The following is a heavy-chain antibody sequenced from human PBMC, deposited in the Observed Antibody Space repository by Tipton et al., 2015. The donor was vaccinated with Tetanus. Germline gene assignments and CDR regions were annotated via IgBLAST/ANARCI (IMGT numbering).Heavy chain of an antibody. D-gene: IGHD5-24*01. CDR2: IKSDGSIV. Sequence: SLRLSCVGSGFTFSNYWMDWVRQAPGKGLVWVSRIKSDGSIVSYADSVKGRFTISRDNAKNTLYLQMNSLRAEDTAVYYCARDKAEMATIAPSDYWGQGTLVTVSS. CDR3: ARDKAEMATIAPSDY. CDR1: GFTFSNYW. V-gene: IGHV3-74*01. J-gene: IGHJ4*02.